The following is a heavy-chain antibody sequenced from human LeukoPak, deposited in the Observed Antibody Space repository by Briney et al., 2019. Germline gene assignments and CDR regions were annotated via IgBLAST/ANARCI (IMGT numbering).Heavy chain of an antibody. CDR2: INSDGSST. CDR1: GFTFSSYW. V-gene: IGHV3-74*01. J-gene: IGHJ4*02. CDR3: AREYSSSRYFNN. Sequence: GGSLRLSCAASGFTFSSYWMHWVRQAPGKGLVWVSRINSDGSSTNFADSEKGRFTISRDNARNTLYLQMNSLRAEDTAVYYCAREYSSSRYFNNWGQGTLVTVSS. D-gene: IGHD6-6*01.